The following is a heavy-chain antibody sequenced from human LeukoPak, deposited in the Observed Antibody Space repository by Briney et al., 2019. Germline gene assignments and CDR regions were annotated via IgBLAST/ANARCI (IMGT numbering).Heavy chain of an antibody. V-gene: IGHV4-61*02. CDR1: GGSISSGSYY. CDR2: IQTSGST. J-gene: IGHJ4*02. CDR3: ARERGYSFPD. D-gene: IGHD5-18*01. Sequence: SETLSLTCTVSGGSISSGSYYWSWIRQPAGKGLEWIGRIQTSGSTNYNPSLKSRVTISVDTSKNQFSLKLSSVTAADTAVYYCARERGYSFPDWGQGTLVTVSS.